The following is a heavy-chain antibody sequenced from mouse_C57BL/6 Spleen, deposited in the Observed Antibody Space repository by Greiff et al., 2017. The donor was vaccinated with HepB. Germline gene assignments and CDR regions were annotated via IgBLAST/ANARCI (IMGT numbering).Heavy chain of an antibody. CDR3: ARDDTTVVATGDFDY. CDR2: INPYNGGT. J-gene: IGHJ2*01. D-gene: IGHD1-1*01. CDR1: GYTFTDYY. Sequence: EVQVVESGPVLVKPGASVKMSCKASGYTFTDYYMNWVKQSHGKSLEWIGVINPYNGGTSYNQKFKGKATLTVDKSSSTAYMELNSLTSEDSAVYYCARDDTTVVATGDFDYWGQGTTLTVSS. V-gene: IGHV1-19*01.